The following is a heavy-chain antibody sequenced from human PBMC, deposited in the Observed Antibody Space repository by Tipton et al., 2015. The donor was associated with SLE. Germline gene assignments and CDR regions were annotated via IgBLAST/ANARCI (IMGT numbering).Heavy chain of an antibody. CDR3: ARDFVEGHPTEALDI. V-gene: IGHV4-4*09. CDR2: IYSGGST. D-gene: IGHD2-15*01. Sequence: TLSLTCSVSGGSIEGLYWSWIRQSPHTGLEWIGYIYSGGSTTYNPSLKSRVTISLDTSKNQFSLKVNPVTAADTAMYYCARDFVEGHPTEALDIWGQGTDHRLF. J-gene: IGHJ3*02. CDR1: GGSIEGLY.